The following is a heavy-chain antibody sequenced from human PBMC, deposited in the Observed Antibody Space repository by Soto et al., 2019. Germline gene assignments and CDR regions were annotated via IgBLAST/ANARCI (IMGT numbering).Heavy chain of an antibody. CDR1: GFTFSSYG. CDR2: IWYDGSNK. V-gene: IGHV3-33*01. D-gene: IGHD3-10*01. Sequence: QVQLVESGGGVVQPGRSLRLSCAASGFTFSSYGMHWVRQAPGKGLEWVAVIWYDGSNKYYADSVKGRFTISRDNSKNTLYLQMNSLRAEDTAVYYCARDRGAKATRWYFDYWGQGTLVTVSS. J-gene: IGHJ4*02. CDR3: ARDRGAKATRWYFDY.